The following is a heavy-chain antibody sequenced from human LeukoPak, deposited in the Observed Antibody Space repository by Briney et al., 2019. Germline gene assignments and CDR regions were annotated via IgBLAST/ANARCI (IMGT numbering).Heavy chain of an antibody. J-gene: IGHJ4*02. Sequence: PSETLSLTCTVSGDSISSSSNWWGWIRQPPGKGLEWIGHIKSSGSPNYNPPLKSRVTISVDTSKNQFSLKLSSVTAADTAMYYCATSPGTTGTTWGQGTLVTVS. CDR3: ATSPGTTGTT. D-gene: IGHD1-1*01. CDR1: GDSISSSSNW. CDR2: IKSSGSP. V-gene: IGHV4-39*07.